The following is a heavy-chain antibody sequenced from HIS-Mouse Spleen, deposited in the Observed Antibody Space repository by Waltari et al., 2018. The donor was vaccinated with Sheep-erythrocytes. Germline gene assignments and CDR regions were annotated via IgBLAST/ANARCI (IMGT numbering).Heavy chain of an antibody. J-gene: IGHJ1*01. CDR1: GYTFTGHY. D-gene: IGHD2-2*01. Sequence: QVQLVQSGAEVKKPGASVKVSCKASGYTFTGHYMPWVRQAPGQGLEWMGWINPNSGGTNYAQKFQDRVTMTRDTSISTAYMELSRLRSDDTAVYYCARGYCSSTSCYGYFQHWGQGTLVTVSS. CDR3: ARGYCSSTSCYGYFQH. CDR2: INPNSGGT. V-gene: IGHV1-2*02.